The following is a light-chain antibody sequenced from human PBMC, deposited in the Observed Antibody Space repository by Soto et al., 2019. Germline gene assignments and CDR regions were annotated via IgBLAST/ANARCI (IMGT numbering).Light chain of an antibody. J-gene: IGLJ3*02. CDR2: GNN. V-gene: IGLV1-44*01. Sequence: QSVLTQSPSLSGTPGQRITISCSGSNSNVGINSVNWYQKPPETAPKLLIFGNNHRPSGVPDRFSGSKSGTSASLAISGLQSEDEAHYYCAAWDDSLSGVVFGGGTKLTVL. CDR3: AAWDDSLSGVV. CDR1: NSNVGINS.